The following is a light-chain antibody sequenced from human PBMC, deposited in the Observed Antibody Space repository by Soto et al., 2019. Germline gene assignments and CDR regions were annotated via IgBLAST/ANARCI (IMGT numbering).Light chain of an antibody. J-gene: IGKJ1*01. Sequence: EIVLAQSPATLSLSPGERATLSCRASQSVSSYLAWYQQKPGQAPRLLIYDASNRATSIPARFSGSGSGTDSTLTISSLEPEDFAVYYCQQRSNWPPWTFGQGTKVEIK. CDR1: QSVSSY. V-gene: IGKV3-11*01. CDR2: DAS. CDR3: QQRSNWPPWT.